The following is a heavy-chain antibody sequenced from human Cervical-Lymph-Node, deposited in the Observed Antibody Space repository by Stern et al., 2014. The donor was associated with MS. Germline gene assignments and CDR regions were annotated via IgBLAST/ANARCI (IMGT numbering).Heavy chain of an antibody. V-gene: IGHV3-30*09. Sequence: VQLVESGGGVVPPGRSLRVSCADSGSTFSKSAMHWVRQAPGKGLEWVAVISHDGSNKQYGDSVKGGLAISRDNSRNTLSLEIYSLRAEDTAVYYCVRTESFYYYDGMDVWGHGTTVIVSS. CDR2: ISHDGSNK. J-gene: IGHJ6*02. CDR1: GSTFSKSA. CDR3: VRTESFYYYDGMDV.